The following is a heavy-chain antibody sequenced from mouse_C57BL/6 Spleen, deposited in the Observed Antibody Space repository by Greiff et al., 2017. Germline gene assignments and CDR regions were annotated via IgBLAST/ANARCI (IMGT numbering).Heavy chain of an antibody. CDR2: INPGSGGT. D-gene: IGHD1-1*01. CDR1: GYAFTNYL. CDR3: ASYDYAMDY. J-gene: IGHJ4*01. Sequence: LQQSGAELVRPGTSVKVSCKASGYAFTNYLIEWVKQRPGQGLEWIGVINPGSGGTNYNEKFKGKATLTADKSSSTAYMQLSSLTSEDSAVYFCASYDYAMDYWGQGTSVTVSS. V-gene: IGHV1-54*01.